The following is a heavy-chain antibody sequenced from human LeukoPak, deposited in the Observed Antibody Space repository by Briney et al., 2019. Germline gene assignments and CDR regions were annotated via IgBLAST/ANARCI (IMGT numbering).Heavy chain of an antibody. J-gene: IGHJ4*02. Sequence: GGSLRLSCAASGFTFDDYAMHWVRQAPGKGLEWVSLISGDGSSTYYADSVKGRLTISRDNSKNSLYLQMNSLRTEDTALYYCAKVSGSYYYFDYWGQGTLVTVSS. CDR1: GFTFDDYA. CDR3: AKVSGSYYYFDY. CDR2: ISGDGSST. V-gene: IGHV3-43*02. D-gene: IGHD1-26*01.